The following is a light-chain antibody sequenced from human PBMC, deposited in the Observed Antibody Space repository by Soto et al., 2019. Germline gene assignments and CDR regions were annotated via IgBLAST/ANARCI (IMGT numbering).Light chain of an antibody. CDR1: QSISNS. Sequence: DIQMTHSPYSLSASVGDRVTITCRASQSISNSLNWYQQKPGKAPRLLIHAASSLQSGVPSRFSGSGSGTDFTLTISSLQPEDFATYYCQQDLRPPLTFGPGTKVDIK. J-gene: IGKJ3*01. CDR3: QQDLRPPLT. CDR2: AAS. V-gene: IGKV1-39*01.